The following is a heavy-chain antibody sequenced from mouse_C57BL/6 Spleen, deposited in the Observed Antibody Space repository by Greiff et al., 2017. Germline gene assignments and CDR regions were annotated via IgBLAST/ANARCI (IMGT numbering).Heavy chain of an antibody. CDR1: GFNIKDYY. CDR2: IDPEDGAT. Sequence: VHVKQSGAELVKPGASVKLSCTASGFNIKDYYMHWVKQRTEQGLEWIGRIDPEDGATKYDPKFQGTATITADTSSITSFLRLSSLTSDDTAVYYCARQLGQDYWGQGTSVTVSS. V-gene: IGHV14-2*01. D-gene: IGHD4-1*02. J-gene: IGHJ4*01. CDR3: ARQLGQDY.